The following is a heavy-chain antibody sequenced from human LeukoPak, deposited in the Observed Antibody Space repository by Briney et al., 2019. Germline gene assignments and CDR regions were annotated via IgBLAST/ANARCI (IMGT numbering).Heavy chain of an antibody. D-gene: IGHD6-19*01. Sequence: SETLSLTCAVYGGSFSGYHWNWIRQPPGKGLEWIGEIDHSGSTNYNPSLKSRVTISVDTSKNQFSLNLSSVTAADTAVYFCARGVRIAVAAPHLNYWGQGTLVTVSS. V-gene: IGHV4-34*01. CDR3: ARGVRIAVAAPHLNY. CDR1: GGSFSGYH. CDR2: IDHSGST. J-gene: IGHJ4*02.